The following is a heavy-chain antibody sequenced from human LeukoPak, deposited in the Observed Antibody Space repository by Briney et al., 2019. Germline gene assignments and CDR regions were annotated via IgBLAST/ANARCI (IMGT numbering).Heavy chain of an antibody. Sequence: PGGSLRLSCAASGFTLSSYAMSWVRQAPGKGLEWVSGISWNSGSIGYADSVKGRFTISRDNAKNSLYLQMNSLRAEDTALYYCAKDEGPTYGSGSFDAFDIWGQGTMVTVSS. CDR3: AKDEGPTYGSGSFDAFDI. V-gene: IGHV3-9*01. J-gene: IGHJ3*02. CDR2: ISWNSGSI. CDR1: GFTLSSYA. D-gene: IGHD3-10*01.